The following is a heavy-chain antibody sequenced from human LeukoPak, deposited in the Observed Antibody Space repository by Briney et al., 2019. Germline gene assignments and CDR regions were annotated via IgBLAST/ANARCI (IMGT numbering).Heavy chain of an antibody. CDR1: EFTFTSYE. V-gene: IGHV3-30*18. CDR2: ISYDGGST. Sequence: GGSLRLSCAASEFTFTSYELNWVRQAPGKGLEWVAIISYDGGSTSYADSVKGRFTISRDNSKNTLYLQMSSLRTEDTAVYYCAKIEGSSSYYFDYWGQGTLVTVSS. D-gene: IGHD6-6*01. J-gene: IGHJ4*02. CDR3: AKIEGSSSYYFDY.